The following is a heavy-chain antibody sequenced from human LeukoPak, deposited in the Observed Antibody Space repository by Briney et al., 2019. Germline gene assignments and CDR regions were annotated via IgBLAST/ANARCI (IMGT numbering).Heavy chain of an antibody. CDR3: TTAVVVPAATKGY. CDR1: GFTFSSYA. CDR2: IKSKTDGGTT. V-gene: IGHV3-15*01. D-gene: IGHD2-2*01. J-gene: IGHJ4*02. Sequence: GGSLRLSCAASGFTFSSYAMSWVRQAPGKGLEWVGRIKSKTDGGTTDYAAPVKGRFIISRDDSKDTLYLQMNSLKTEDTAVYYCTTAVVVPAATKGYWGQGTLVTVSS.